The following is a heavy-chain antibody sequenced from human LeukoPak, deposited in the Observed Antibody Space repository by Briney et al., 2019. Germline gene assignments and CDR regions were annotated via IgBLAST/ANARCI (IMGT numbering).Heavy chain of an antibody. CDR2: INWNGGST. D-gene: IGHD2-15*01. V-gene: IGHV3-20*04. CDR3: ARALGPCSGGSCYTTTSFDY. J-gene: IGHJ4*02. CDR1: GFTFDDYG. Sequence: GGSLRLSCAASGFTFDDYGMSWVRQAPGKRLEWVSGINWNGGSTGYADSVKGRFTISRDNAKNSLYLQMNSLRAEDTALYYCARALGPCSGGSCYTTTSFDYWGQGTLVTVSS.